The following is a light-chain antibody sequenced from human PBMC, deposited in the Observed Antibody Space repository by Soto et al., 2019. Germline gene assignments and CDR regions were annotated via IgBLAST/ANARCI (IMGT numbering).Light chain of an antibody. CDR2: GVR. CDR3: SSFSTSRCSV. J-gene: IGLJ1*01. CDR1: SNDIGAFDY. V-gene: IGLV2-14*01. Sequence: QSDLTQPTSVSGSPGQSITISCTGNSNDIGAFDYVSWYQQHPGKAPRLLIHGVRNRPPNISSRFSASKSGLTASLTISCLRAEDEADYYCSSFSTSRCSVFGPGTKVTVL.